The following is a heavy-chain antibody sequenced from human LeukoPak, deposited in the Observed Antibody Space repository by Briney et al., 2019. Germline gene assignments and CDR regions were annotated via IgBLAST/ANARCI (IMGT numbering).Heavy chain of an antibody. CDR2: INAGNANT. Sequence: ASVKVSCKASGYTFTSYAMHWVRQAPGQRPEWMGWINAGNANTKYSQKFQGGVTITRDTSASTGYMELSSLSSEDTAVYYCARDQPPYYDILTGHQTYYYYGMDVWGQGTTVTVSS. V-gene: IGHV1-3*01. J-gene: IGHJ6*02. CDR3: ARDQPPYYDILTGHQTYYYYGMDV. CDR1: GYTFTSYA. D-gene: IGHD3-9*01.